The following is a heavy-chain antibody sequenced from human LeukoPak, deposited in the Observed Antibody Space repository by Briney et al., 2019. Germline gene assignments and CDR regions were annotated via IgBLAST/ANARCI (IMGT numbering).Heavy chain of an antibody. CDR3: ARALRARITGTTASVYGMDV. Sequence: PSETLSLTCTVSGGSISRYYWSWIRQPPGKGLEWIGYIYYSGSTNYNLSLESRVTISVDTCKNQFSLKLSSVTAADTAVYYCARALRARITGTTASVYGMDVWGQGTTVTVSS. V-gene: IGHV4-59*01. CDR1: GGSISRYY. J-gene: IGHJ6*02. CDR2: IYYSGST. D-gene: IGHD1-20*01.